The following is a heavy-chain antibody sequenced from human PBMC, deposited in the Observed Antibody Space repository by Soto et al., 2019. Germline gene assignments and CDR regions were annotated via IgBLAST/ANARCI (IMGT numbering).Heavy chain of an antibody. CDR3: AREGSGYNF. D-gene: IGHD5-12*01. J-gene: IGHJ4*02. Sequence: QVQLVQSGSELKKPGSSVKVSCKASGGSFSNFGISWVRQAPGQGLEWMGGIVPVFGRPNYAQRFRGRLTITADESTSTGYMELISLRYDEKAVYYCAREGSGYNFWGQGTQVTVSS. CDR2: IVPVFGRP. V-gene: IGHV1-69*01. CDR1: GGSFSNFG.